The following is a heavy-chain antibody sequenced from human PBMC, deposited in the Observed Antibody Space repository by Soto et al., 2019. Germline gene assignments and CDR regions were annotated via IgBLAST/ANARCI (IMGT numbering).Heavy chain of an antibody. J-gene: IGHJ4*02. Sequence: QVQLVESGAEVKDPGASVKVSCKASGFTFSRYAIHWVRQAPGQGLEWMGWINAGSGNTKYSEKFHGRVTITRDTSASTAYMELSSLRLEDTSVYYCARGHNWNFDYWGQGTLVTVSS. D-gene: IGHD1-20*01. CDR2: INAGSGNT. CDR3: ARGHNWNFDY. CDR1: GFTFSRYA. V-gene: IGHV1-3*01.